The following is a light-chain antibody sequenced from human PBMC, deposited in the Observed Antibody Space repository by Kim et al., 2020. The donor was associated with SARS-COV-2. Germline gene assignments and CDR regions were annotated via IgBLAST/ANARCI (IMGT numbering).Light chain of an antibody. CDR2: DNN. Sequence: QSVLTQPPSVSAAPGQKVTISCSGSRSNIGSNPVSWYQQFPGTAPKLITYDNNKRPSGIPDRFSSSKSGTSATLVITGLRTGDEADYYCATWDSSLSVGVFGGGTQLTVL. J-gene: IGLJ3*02. V-gene: IGLV1-51*01. CDR3: ATWDSSLSVGV. CDR1: RSNIGSNP.